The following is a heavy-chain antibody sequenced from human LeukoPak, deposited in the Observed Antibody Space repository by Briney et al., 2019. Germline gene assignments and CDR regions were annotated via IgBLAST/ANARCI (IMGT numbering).Heavy chain of an antibody. J-gene: IGHJ5*02. CDR3: ANIGAAGFSRVHP. D-gene: IGHD6-13*01. V-gene: IGHV4-4*02. Sequence: PSGTLSLTCDVSGDSIVSSHWWTWVRQAPGKGLEWVGEIHHSGIAHYNSSLKSRVTISIDKTRNQFSLRLTSLTAADTAVYFCANIGAAGFSRVHPWGQGTLVTVSS. CDR2: IHHSGIA. CDR1: GDSIVSSHW.